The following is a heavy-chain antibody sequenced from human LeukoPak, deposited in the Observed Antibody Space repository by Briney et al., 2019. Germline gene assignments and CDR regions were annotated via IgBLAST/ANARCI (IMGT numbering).Heavy chain of an antibody. CDR3: AKAPRYSSSWNWFDP. D-gene: IGHD6-13*01. CDR1: GFTFSSYA. J-gene: IGHJ5*02. V-gene: IGHV3-23*01. Sequence: GGSLRLSCEASGFTFSSYAMSWVRQAPGKGLEWVSAISGSGGSTYYADSVKGRFTISRDNSKNTLYLQMNSLRAEDTAVYYCAKAPRYSSSWNWFDPWGQGTLVTVSS. CDR2: ISGSGGST.